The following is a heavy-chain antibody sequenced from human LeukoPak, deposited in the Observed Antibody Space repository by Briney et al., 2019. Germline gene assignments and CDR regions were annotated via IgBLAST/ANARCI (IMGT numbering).Heavy chain of an antibody. D-gene: IGHD3-9*01. CDR3: ARGANYDILTGYYTDYYYGMDV. Sequence: GGSLRLSCVASGITFSTNWMHWVRQAPGKGLVWVSRINSDGSSTSYADSVKGRSTISRDNAKNTLYLQMNSLRAEDTAVYYCARGANYDILTGYYTDYYYGMDVWGQGTTVTVSS. CDR1: GITFSTNW. CDR2: INSDGSST. J-gene: IGHJ6*02. V-gene: IGHV3-74*01.